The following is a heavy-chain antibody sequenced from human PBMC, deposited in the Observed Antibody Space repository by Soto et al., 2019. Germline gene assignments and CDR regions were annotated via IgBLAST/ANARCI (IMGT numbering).Heavy chain of an antibody. CDR1: GFTFSSYA. CDR3: ARDVGGRVYYGMDV. CDR2: ISYDGSNK. Sequence: GSLGLSCAASGFTFSSYAMHWVRQAPGKGLEWVAVISYDGSNKYYADSVKGRFTISRDNSKNTLYLQMNSLRAEDAAVYYCARDVGGRVYYGMDVWGQGTTVTVSS. D-gene: IGHD2-15*01. V-gene: IGHV3-30-3*01. J-gene: IGHJ6*02.